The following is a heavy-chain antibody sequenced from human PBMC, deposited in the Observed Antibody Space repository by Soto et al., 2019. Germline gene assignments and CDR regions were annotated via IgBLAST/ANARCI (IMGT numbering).Heavy chain of an antibody. V-gene: IGHV4-34*01. D-gene: IGHD4-17*01. Sequence: TLSLTCAVYGGSFSGYYWGWIRQPPGKGLEWIGGIYYSGRSYYNPSLKSRVTMSVDTSKNQFSLTLNSVTAADAAVYYCARQRTTVVTQAYFDHWGQGTLVTVSS. CDR2: IYYSGRS. CDR3: ARQRTTVVTQAYFDH. J-gene: IGHJ4*02. CDR1: GGSFSGYY.